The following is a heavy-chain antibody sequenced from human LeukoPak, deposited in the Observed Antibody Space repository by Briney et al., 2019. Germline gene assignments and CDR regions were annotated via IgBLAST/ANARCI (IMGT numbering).Heavy chain of an antibody. V-gene: IGHV3-30*01. CDR2: ISYDGSNK. CDR3: ARGPYYYDSSGYYPFDY. D-gene: IGHD3-22*01. Sequence: QSGGSLRLSCAASGFTFSSYAMHWVRQAPGKGLEWVAVISYDGSNKYYADSVKGRFTISRDNSKNTLYPQMNSLRAEDTAVYYCARGPYYYDSSGYYPFDYWGQGTLVTVSS. CDR1: GFTFSSYA. J-gene: IGHJ4*02.